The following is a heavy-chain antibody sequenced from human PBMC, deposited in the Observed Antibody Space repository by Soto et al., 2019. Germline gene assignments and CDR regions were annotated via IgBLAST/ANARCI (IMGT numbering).Heavy chain of an antibody. Sequence: QVQLVESGGGVVQPGRSLRLSCAASGFTFSSYGMHWVRQAPGKGLEWVAVISHDGSNKYYADSVKGRFTISRDNSKNTLYLQMNSLRAEDTAVYYCAKDGYNYIDYWGQGTLVTVSS. CDR3: AKDGYNYIDY. CDR1: GFTFSSYG. D-gene: IGHD5-12*01. CDR2: ISHDGSNK. J-gene: IGHJ4*02. V-gene: IGHV3-30*18.